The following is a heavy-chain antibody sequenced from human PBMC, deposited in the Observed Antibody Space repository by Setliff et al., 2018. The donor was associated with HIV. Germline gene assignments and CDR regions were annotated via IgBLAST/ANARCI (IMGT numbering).Heavy chain of an antibody. CDR1: GYTFTNYY. CDR2: INPSSGGT. CDR3: VRDRGDATIFSWGHYFDY. J-gene: IGHJ4*02. D-gene: IGHD3-3*01. Sequence: ASVKVSCKASGYTFTNYYMHWVRQAPGQGLEWMGVINPSSGGTHYAQKFQGRVTMARDTSTTTVYMDLSSLTSEDTAVYFCVRDRGDATIFSWGHYFDYWGPGTQVTVYS. V-gene: IGHV1-46*01.